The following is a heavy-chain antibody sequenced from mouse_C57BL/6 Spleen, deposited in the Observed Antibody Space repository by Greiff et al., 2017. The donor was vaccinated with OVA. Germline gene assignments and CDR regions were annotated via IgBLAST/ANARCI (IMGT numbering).Heavy chain of an antibody. Sequence: DVMLVESGGGLVKPGGSLKLTCAASGFTFSSYTISWVRQTPAKKLEWVATINGGGGNTYYPDSVKGRFTISRDNAKNTLYLQMSSLRSEDTALYYFARHGPIDYWGQGTTLTVSS. CDR2: INGGGGNT. V-gene: IGHV5-9*01. CDR1: GFTFSSYT. J-gene: IGHJ2*01. CDR3: ARHGPIDY.